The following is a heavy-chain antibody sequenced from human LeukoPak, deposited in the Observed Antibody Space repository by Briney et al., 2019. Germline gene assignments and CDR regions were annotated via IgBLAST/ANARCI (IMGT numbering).Heavy chain of an antibody. CDR1: GGSISSYY. D-gene: IGHD3-22*01. J-gene: IGHJ5*02. V-gene: IGHV4-59*01. CDR2: IYYSGST. CDR3: ARGTSREYYYDSSGYYYNWFDP. Sequence: PSETLSLTCTVSGGSISSYYWSWIRQPPGKGLEWIGYIYYSGSTNYNPSLKSRVTIPVDTSKNQFSLKLSSVTAADTAVYYCARGTSREYYYDSSGYYYNWFDPWGQGTLVTVSS.